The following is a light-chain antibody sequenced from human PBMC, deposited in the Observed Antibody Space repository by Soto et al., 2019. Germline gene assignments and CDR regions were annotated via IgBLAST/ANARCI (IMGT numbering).Light chain of an antibody. CDR1: QSDSSS. J-gene: IGKJ1*01. V-gene: IGKV3-15*01. CDR2: DTS. CDR3: QKYIDWPRGT. Sequence: EIVVTQSPDTLSVSPGERVTLSCMASQSDSSSLAWYQQRPGQAPRLLIYDTSTSAAGISSRFSGSGSGTDFTLSFGSLKSVDFAVYYCQKYIDWPRGTYGQGTAVQLK.